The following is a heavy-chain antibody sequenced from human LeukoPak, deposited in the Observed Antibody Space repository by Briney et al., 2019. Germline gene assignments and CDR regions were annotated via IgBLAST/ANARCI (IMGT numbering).Heavy chain of an antibody. CDR2: INWNGGST. D-gene: IGHD3-3*01. CDR1: GFTFDDYG. J-gene: IGHJ4*02. CDR3: ARGLRFLEWLSGFDY. Sequence: AGSLRLSCAASGFTFDDYGMSWVRQAPGKGLEWVSGINWNGGSTGYADSVKGRFTISRDNAKNCLYLQMNSLRAEDTALYYCARGLRFLEWLSGFDYWGQGTLVTVSS. V-gene: IGHV3-20*04.